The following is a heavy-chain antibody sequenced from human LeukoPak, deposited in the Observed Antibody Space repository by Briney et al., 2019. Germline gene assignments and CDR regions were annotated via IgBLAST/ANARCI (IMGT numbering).Heavy chain of an antibody. V-gene: IGHV1-69*05. Sequence: ASVKVSCKASGYTFTSYGISWVRQAPGQGLEWMGGIIPIFGTANYAQKFQGRVTITTDESTSTAYMELSSLRSEDTAVYYCARDLAAAAHAFDIWGQGTMVTVSS. D-gene: IGHD2-15*01. CDR3: ARDLAAAAHAFDI. CDR2: IIPIFGTA. CDR1: GYTFTSYG. J-gene: IGHJ3*02.